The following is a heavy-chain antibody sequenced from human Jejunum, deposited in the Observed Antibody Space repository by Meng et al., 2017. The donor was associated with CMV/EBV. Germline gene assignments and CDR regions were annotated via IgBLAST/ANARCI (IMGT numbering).Heavy chain of an antibody. CDR2: LRPYNGNP. D-gene: IGHD2-2*01. Sequence: SASPFPRSVTPSVRLAPGPGLEWMGWLRPYNGNPPYTQNLQGRVTMTTDTSTSTAYMALRSLRSDATAMYFCARERPGSGYQVTHHWGQGTLVTVSS. CDR3: ARERPGSGYQVTHH. J-gene: IGHJ5*02. V-gene: IGHV1-18*01. CDR1: ASPFPRSV.